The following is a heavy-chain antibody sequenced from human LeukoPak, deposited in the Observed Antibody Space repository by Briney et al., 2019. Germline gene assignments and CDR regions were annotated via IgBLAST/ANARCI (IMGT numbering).Heavy chain of an antibody. J-gene: IGHJ4*02. V-gene: IGHV3-23*01. CDR2: ISGSGGST. CDR3: AKDVRSVSAAGIFDY. CDR1: GFTLSSYA. D-gene: IGHD6-13*01. Sequence: GGSLRLSCAASGFTLSSYAMSWVSQAPGKGLEWVSAISGSGGSTYYADSVKGRFTISRDNSKNTLYLQMNSLRAEDTAVYYCAKDVRSVSAAGIFDYWGQATLVTVSS.